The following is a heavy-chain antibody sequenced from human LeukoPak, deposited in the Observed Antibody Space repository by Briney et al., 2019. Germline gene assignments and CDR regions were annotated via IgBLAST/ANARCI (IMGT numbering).Heavy chain of an antibody. CDR3: ARESGYYDVLTGYYNKNWFDP. D-gene: IGHD3-9*01. CDR2: INHSGST. V-gene: IGHV4-34*01. CDR1: GGSFSGSY. J-gene: IGHJ5*02. Sequence: PSETLSLTCAVYGGSFSGSYWSWIRQPPGKGLEWIGEINHSGSTNYNPSLKSRVTISVDTSKNQFSLKLTSVTAADTAVFYCARESGYYDVLTGYYNKNWFDPWGQGTLVTVSS.